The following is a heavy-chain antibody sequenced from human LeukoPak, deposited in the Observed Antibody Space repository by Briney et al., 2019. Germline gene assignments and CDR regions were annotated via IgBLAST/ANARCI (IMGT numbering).Heavy chain of an antibody. CDR2: IYYSGST. D-gene: IGHD3-3*01. Sequence: SETLSLTCSVSDGSISSSSYYWGWIRQPPGKGLEWIGSIYYSGSTYYNPSLKSRVTISVDTSKNQFSLKLSSVTAADTAVYYCASLRERSYYARGFDYWGQGTLVTVSS. J-gene: IGHJ4*02. V-gene: IGHV4-39*01. CDR1: DGSISSSSYY. CDR3: ASLRERSYYARGFDY.